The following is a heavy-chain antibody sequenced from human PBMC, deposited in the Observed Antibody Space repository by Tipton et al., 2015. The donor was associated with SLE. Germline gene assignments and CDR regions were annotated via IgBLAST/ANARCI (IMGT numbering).Heavy chain of an antibody. D-gene: IGHD3-22*01. V-gene: IGHV4-59*01. CDR3: ARGDGSSGYFYLGNYYYYAMDV. CDR2: IYHSEGP. CDR1: GGSIDTSY. J-gene: IGHJ6*02. Sequence: TLSLTCTVSGGSIDTSYWSWIRHSPGKGLEWIGYIYHSEGPTYNPSLRRRVTMSLATSKNQFSLKLNSVTGADTAVYYCARGDGSSGYFYLGNYYYYAMDVWGQGTAVTVSS.